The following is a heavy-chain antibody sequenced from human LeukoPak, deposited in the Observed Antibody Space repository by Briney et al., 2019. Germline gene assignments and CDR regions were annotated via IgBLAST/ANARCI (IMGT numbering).Heavy chain of an antibody. V-gene: IGHV3-20*04. CDR2: INWNGGST. CDR3: ARGSIFGVVINYMDV. D-gene: IGHD3-3*01. Sequence: PGGSLRLSCAASGLTFSSYAMSWVRQAPGKGLEWVSGINWNGGSTGYADSVKGRFTISRDNAKNSLYLQMNSLRAEDTALYYCARGSIFGVVINYMDVWGKGTTVTVSS. CDR1: GLTFSSYA. J-gene: IGHJ6*03.